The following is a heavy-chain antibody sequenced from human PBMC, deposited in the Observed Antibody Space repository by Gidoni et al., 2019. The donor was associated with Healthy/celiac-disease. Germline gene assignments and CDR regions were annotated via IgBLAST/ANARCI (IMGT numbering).Heavy chain of an antibody. CDR1: GYTFTSSG. CDR2: ISAYNGNT. J-gene: IGHJ6*03. D-gene: IGHD2-8*01. V-gene: IGHV1-18*04. Sequence: QVQLVQSGAEVKKPGASVKVSCTASGYTFTSSGIRWVRQAPGKGLEWMGWISAYNGNTNEAQKLQGRVTMTTDTSTSTAYMELRSLRSDDTAVYYCARDWGYCTNGVCYSPRYYYYYMDVWGKGTTVTVSS. CDR3: ARDWGYCTNGVCYSPRYYYYYMDV.